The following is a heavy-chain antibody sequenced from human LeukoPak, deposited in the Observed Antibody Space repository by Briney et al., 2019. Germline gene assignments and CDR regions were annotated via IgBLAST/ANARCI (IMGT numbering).Heavy chain of an antibody. J-gene: IGHJ4*02. CDR1: GGSFSGYY. V-gene: IGHV4-34*01. CDR2: INHSGST. CDR3: ASKYYYDSSGYYPFDY. Sequence: SETLSLTCAVYGGSFSGYYGSWIRQPPGKGLEWIGEINHSGSTNYNPSLKSRVTISVDTSKNQFSLKLSSVTAADTAVYYCASKYYYDSSGYYPFDYWGQGTLVTVSS. D-gene: IGHD3-22*01.